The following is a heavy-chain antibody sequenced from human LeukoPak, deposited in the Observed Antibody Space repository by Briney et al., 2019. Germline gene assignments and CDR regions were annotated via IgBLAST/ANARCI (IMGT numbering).Heavy chain of an antibody. CDR1: GGTFSSYA. CDR2: MSPNSGNT. D-gene: IGHD1-26*01. V-gene: IGHV1-8*02. J-gene: IGHJ4*02. CDR3: ARVVVGATIPHY. Sequence: ASVKVSCKASGGTFSSYAISWVRQAPGQGLEWMGWMSPNSGNTGYAQKFQGRVTMTRNTSISTAYMELSSLRSEDTAVYYCARVVVGATIPHYWGQGTLVTVSS.